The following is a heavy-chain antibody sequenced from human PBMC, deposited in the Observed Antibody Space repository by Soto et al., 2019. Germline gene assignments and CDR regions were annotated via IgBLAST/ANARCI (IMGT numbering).Heavy chain of an antibody. J-gene: IGHJ4*02. CDR3: ARGLPYYDILTGYYGVFDY. CDR1: GGSISDDY. Sequence: SETLSLTCTVSGGSISDDYWSWFRQPPGKGLEWIGYIYYTGSTTYNPSLKSRLSISLETSKKKFSLRLTSVTAADTAVYYCARGLPYYDILTGYYGVFDYWGQGTLVTVSS. CDR2: IYYTGST. D-gene: IGHD3-9*01. V-gene: IGHV4-59*12.